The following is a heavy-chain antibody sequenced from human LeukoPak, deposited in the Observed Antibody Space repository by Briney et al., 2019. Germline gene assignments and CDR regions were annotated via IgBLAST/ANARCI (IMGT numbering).Heavy chain of an antibody. V-gene: IGHV4-30-2*01. Sequence: SQTLSLTCAVSGGSISSGGYSWSWIRQPPGKGLEWIGYIYHSGSTYYNPSLKSRVTISVDRSKNQFSLKLSSVTAADTAVYYCASYLLETNAFDIWGQGTMVTVSS. CDR1: GGSISSGGYS. J-gene: IGHJ3*02. CDR3: ASYLLETNAFDI. D-gene: IGHD3-3*01. CDR2: IYHSGST.